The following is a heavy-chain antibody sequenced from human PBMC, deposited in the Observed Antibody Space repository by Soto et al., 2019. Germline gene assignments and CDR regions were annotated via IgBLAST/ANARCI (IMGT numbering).Heavy chain of an antibody. CDR3: AKGGDSSGYYYYFDY. Sequence: GGSLRLSCAASGFTFSSYAMSWVRQAPGKGLEWVSAISGSGGSTYYADSVKGRFTISRDNSKNTLYLQMNSLRAEDTAVYYCAKGGDSSGYYYYFDYWGQGTLATVSS. D-gene: IGHD3-22*01. CDR1: GFTFSSYA. J-gene: IGHJ4*02. CDR2: ISGSGGST. V-gene: IGHV3-23*01.